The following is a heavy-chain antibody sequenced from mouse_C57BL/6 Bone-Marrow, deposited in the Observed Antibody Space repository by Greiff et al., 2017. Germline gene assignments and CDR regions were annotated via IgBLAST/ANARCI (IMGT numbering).Heavy chain of an antibody. D-gene: IGHD2-5*01. V-gene: IGHV1-69*01. CDR3: ARTYYSNYVGVYYYAMDY. Sequence: QVQLQQPGAELVMPGASVKLSCKASGYTFTSYWMHWVKQRPGQGLEWIGEIDPYDSYTNYNQKFKGKSTFTVDKSSSTAYMQLSSLTSEDSAVYYCARTYYSNYVGVYYYAMDYWGQGTSVTVSS. CDR2: IDPYDSYT. CDR1: GYTFTSYW. J-gene: IGHJ4*01.